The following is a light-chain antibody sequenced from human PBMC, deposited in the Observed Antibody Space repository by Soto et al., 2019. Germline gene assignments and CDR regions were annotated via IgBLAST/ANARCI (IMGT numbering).Light chain of an antibody. J-gene: IGKJ5*01. CDR1: QSVSSY. CDR2: DTS. CDR3: QQRSSWPLT. V-gene: IGKV3-11*01. Sequence: IVLTQSPGTLSLSQGERATLSCRASQSVSSYLGWYQQKPGQAPRLLIYDTSNRATGIPARFSGSGSGTDFTLTISSLEPEDFAIYYCQQRSSWPLTFGQGTRLEIK.